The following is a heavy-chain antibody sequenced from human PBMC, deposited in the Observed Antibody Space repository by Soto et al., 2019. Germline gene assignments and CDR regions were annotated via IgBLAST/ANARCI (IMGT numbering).Heavy chain of an antibody. Sequence: QLQLQESGPGLVKPSDTLSLTCRVSDGSMNSDSSYWGWIRQPPGKGLEWIGVINHSGSTYHNLSLKSRVTMSVVASKNQFSLKLTSMTAADTAVYYCARLGGYVSVGYYYLWDSWGQGTLVTVSS. CDR1: DGSMNSDSSY. CDR2: INHSGST. D-gene: IGHD3-22*01. CDR3: ARLGGYVSVGYYYLWDS. J-gene: IGHJ4*02. V-gene: IGHV4-39*01.